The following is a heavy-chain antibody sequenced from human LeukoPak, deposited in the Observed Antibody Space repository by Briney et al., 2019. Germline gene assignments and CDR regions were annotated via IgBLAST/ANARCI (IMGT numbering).Heavy chain of an antibody. CDR3: ARDTVERWLQFQRGDAFDI. CDR1: GGSISSGDYY. V-gene: IGHV4-30-4*08. Sequence: PSQTLSLTCTVSGGSISSGDYYWSWIRQPPGKGLEWIGYIYYSGSTYYNPSLKSRVTISVDTSKNQFSLKLSSVTAADTAVYYCARDTVERWLQFQRGDAFDIWGQGTMVTVSS. J-gene: IGHJ3*02. D-gene: IGHD5-24*01. CDR2: IYYSGST.